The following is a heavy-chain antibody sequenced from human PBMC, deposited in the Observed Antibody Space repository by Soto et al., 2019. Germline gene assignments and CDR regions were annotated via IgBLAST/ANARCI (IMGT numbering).Heavy chain of an antibody. J-gene: IGHJ5*02. V-gene: IGHV4-59*01. D-gene: IGHD3-3*01. CDR2: IYYSGST. Sequence: PSETLSLTCTVSDGSISSYYWRWIRQHPGKGLEWIGYIYYSGSTNYNPSLKSRVTISVDTSKNQFSLKLSSVTAADTAVYYCARGNTIFGVVKFWFDPWGQGTLVTVSS. CDR1: DGSISSYY. CDR3: ARGNTIFGVVKFWFDP.